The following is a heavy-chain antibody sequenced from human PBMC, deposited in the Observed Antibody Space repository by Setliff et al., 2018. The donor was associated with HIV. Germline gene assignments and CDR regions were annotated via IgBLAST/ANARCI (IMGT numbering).Heavy chain of an antibody. V-gene: IGHV4-59*08. CDR2: IYYSGST. D-gene: IGHD3-16*02. J-gene: IGHJ6*03. Sequence: NPSETLSLTCTVSGGSISSYYWSWIRQPPGKGLEWIGYIYYSGSTNYNPSLKSRVTISVDTSKNQFSLKLSSVTAADTAVYYCARLSYDYVWGSYRYTDYYYYMDVWGKGTTVTV. CDR1: GGSISSYY. CDR3: ARLSYDYVWGSYRYTDYYYYMDV.